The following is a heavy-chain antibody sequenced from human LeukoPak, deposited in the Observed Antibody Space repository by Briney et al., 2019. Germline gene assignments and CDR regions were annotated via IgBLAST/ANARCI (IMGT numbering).Heavy chain of an antibody. V-gene: IGHV3-15*01. Sequence: GGSLRLSCAAYGFTFSNASMSWVRQAPGKGLEWVGRIKSKTDGGTTDYAAPVKGRFTISRDDSKNTLYLQMNSLKTEDTAVYYCTTDIAVAGTDFDYWGQGTLVTVS. CDR2: IKSKTDGGTT. CDR3: TTDIAVAGTDFDY. D-gene: IGHD6-19*01. CDR1: GFTFSNAS. J-gene: IGHJ4*02.